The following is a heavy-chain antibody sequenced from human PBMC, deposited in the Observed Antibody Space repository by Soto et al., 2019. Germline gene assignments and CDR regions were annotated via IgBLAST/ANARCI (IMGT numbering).Heavy chain of an antibody. Sequence: PGGSLRLSCAASGFTFDDYAMHWVRQAPGKGLEWVSGISWNSGSIGYADSVKGRFTISRDNAKNSLYLQMSSLRAEDTALYYCAKDNDRFPEIDYYMDVWGKGTTVTVSS. CDR1: GFTFDDYA. J-gene: IGHJ6*03. CDR2: ISWNSGSI. D-gene: IGHD1-1*01. CDR3: AKDNDRFPEIDYYMDV. V-gene: IGHV3-9*01.